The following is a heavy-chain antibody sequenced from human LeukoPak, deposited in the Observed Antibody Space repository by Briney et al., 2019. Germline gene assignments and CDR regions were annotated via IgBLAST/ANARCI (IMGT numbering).Heavy chain of an antibody. CDR3: AKDRHYASNLFDY. V-gene: IGHV3-30*18. D-gene: IGHD3-10*01. Sequence: GRSLTLSCAASGFTFSSYAMHWVRQAPGKGLEWVALISYDESDKYYADSVKGRFTISRDNSKNTLYLQMNSPRAEDTAMYYCAKDRHYASNLFDYWGQGTLVTVSS. CDR2: ISYDESDK. CDR1: GFTFSSYA. J-gene: IGHJ4*02.